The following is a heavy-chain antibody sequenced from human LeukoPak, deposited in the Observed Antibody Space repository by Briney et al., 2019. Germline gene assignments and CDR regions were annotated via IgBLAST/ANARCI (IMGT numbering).Heavy chain of an antibody. Sequence: PGGSLRLSCAASGFTFSSYAMSWVRQASGKGLEWVSVISSSGGSAYYADSVKGRFTISRDNSKNTLYLQMNNLRAEDTAVYYCAKEPSRGYFYFDYWGQGTLVTVSS. V-gene: IGHV3-23*01. D-gene: IGHD3-22*01. CDR1: GFTFSSYA. CDR3: AKEPSRGYFYFDY. CDR2: ISSSGGSA. J-gene: IGHJ4*02.